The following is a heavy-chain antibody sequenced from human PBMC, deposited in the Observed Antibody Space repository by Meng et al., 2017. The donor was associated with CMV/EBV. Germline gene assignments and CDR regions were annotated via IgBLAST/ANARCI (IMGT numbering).Heavy chain of an antibody. D-gene: IGHD1-26*01. Sequence: SETLSLTCSVSGGSISSSNYFWGWIRQPPGTGLEWIGNIYYSGSTYYNPSLKSRVIMSVDTSKNQFSLKLFSVTAADTAVYYCARSFDRNYYYYGIDVWGQGTTVTVSS. CDR3: ARSFDRNYYYYGIDV. V-gene: IGHV4-39*07. CDR2: IYYSGST. J-gene: IGHJ6*02. CDR1: GGSISSSNYF.